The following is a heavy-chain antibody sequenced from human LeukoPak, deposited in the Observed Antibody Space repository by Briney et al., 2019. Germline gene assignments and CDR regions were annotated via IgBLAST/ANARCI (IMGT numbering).Heavy chain of an antibody. Sequence: GGSLRLSCAASGFTFSSYWMHWVRQAPGKGLVWVSRINGDGRSTTYSDSVKGRFTISRDNAKNTLYLQMSSLRAEDTAVYYCANPPTVTKIRFDSWGQGTLVTVSS. CDR2: INGDGRST. V-gene: IGHV3-74*01. D-gene: IGHD4-17*01. J-gene: IGHJ5*01. CDR1: GFTFSSYW. CDR3: ANPPTVTKIRFDS.